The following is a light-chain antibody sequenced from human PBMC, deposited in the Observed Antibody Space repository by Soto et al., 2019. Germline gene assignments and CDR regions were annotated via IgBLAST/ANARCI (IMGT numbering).Light chain of an antibody. CDR2: GAS. CDR3: PQYGSSPFT. V-gene: IGKV3-20*01. Sequence: EIVLAQSPGTLSFSPGERAILSCRASQSVSSSYLVWYQQKPGQAPRLLIYGASNRATGIPDRFSGRGSGKEFTLTISRLEPEDFALYYCPQYGSSPFTVGGGTKVDIX. CDR1: QSVSSSY. J-gene: IGKJ4*01.